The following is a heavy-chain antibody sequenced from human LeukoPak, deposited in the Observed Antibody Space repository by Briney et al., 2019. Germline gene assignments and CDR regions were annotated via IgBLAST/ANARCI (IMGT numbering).Heavy chain of an antibody. CDR3: ARHDSYGSSNWFDP. Sequence: PSETLSLTCTVSGGSISSGLYWGWIRQSPGRRLEWIASVSSGGTTYYNPSLKRRVSISVDTSNNQFSLKLTSVAAADTAVYYCARHDSYGSSNWFDPWGQGTLVTVSS. V-gene: IGHV4-39*01. CDR2: VSSGGTT. J-gene: IGHJ5*02. CDR1: GGSISSGLY. D-gene: IGHD4-17*01.